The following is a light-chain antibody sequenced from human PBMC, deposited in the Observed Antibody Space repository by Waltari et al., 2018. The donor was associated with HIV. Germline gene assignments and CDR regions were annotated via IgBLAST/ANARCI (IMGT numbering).Light chain of an antibody. V-gene: IGLV2-14*01. CDR2: DVS. CDR1: SSDAGGYNY. CDR3: SSYTSSSTLV. Sequence: QSALTQPASVSGSPGPSITISCPGPSSDAGGYNYVSWYQQHPGKAPKLRIYDVSTRPSGVSNRFSGSKSGNTASLTISGLQAEDEADYYCSSYTSSSTLVFGGGTKLTVL. J-gene: IGLJ2*01.